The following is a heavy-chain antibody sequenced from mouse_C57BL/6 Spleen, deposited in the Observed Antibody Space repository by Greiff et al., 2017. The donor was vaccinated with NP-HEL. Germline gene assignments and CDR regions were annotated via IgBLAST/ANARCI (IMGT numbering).Heavy chain of an antibody. Sequence: QVQLQQPGAELVKPGASVPLSCKASGYTFTSSWMHWVTQRPGQGLSWIGMIHPNSGSTNYNEKFKSKATLTVDKSSSTAYMQLSSLTSEDSAVYYCANPYYGSSGRDYWGQGTTLTVSS. CDR3: ANPYYGSSGRDY. V-gene: IGHV1-64*01. J-gene: IGHJ2*01. D-gene: IGHD1-1*01. CDR2: IHPNSGST. CDR1: GYTFTSSW.